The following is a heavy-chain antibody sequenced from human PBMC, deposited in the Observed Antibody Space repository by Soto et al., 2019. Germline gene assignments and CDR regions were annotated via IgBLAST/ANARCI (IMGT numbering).Heavy chain of an antibody. CDR1: GYTFTSYG. D-gene: IGHD2-2*01. CDR2: ISAYDGNT. J-gene: IGHJ2*01. CDR3: ARFLDCSSTSCPYWYFDL. Sequence: QVQLVQSGAEVKKPGASVKVSCKASGYTFTSYGISWVRQAPGQGLEWMGWISAYDGNTNYAQKLQGRVTMTTDTSTSTAYMELRSLRSDDTAVYYCARFLDCSSTSCPYWYFDLWGRGTLVTVSS. V-gene: IGHV1-18*04.